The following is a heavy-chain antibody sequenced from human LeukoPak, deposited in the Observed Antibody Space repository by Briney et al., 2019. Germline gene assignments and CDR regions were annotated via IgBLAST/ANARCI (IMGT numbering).Heavy chain of an antibody. D-gene: IGHD3-9*01. J-gene: IGHJ5*02. Sequence: GASVKVSCKASGGTFSSYAISWVRQAPGQGLEWMGRIIPILGIANYAQKFQGRVTITADKSTSTAYMELSSLRSEDTAVYYCARAQPDILTGYFGWFDPWGQGTLVTVSS. V-gene: IGHV1-69*04. CDR2: IIPILGIA. CDR3: ARAQPDILTGYFGWFDP. CDR1: GGTFSSYA.